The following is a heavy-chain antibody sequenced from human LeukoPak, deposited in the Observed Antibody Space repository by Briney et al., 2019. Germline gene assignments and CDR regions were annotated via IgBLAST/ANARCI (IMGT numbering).Heavy chain of an antibody. V-gene: IGHV3-21*01. Sequence: PGGSPRLSCAVSGFTFSSYSMNWVRQAPGKGLEWVSSISSSSNYIYYADSVRGRFTISRDNAKNSLYLQMNSLRAEDTAVYYCARYTTAGYSSGWYGPSFDYWGQGTLVTVSS. D-gene: IGHD6-19*01. CDR2: ISSSSNYI. CDR1: GFTFSSYS. J-gene: IGHJ4*02. CDR3: ARYTTAGYSSGWYGPSFDY.